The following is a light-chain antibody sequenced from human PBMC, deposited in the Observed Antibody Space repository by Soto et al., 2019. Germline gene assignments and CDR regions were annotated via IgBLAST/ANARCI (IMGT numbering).Light chain of an antibody. CDR3: SSYAGSNNYV. V-gene: IGLV2-8*01. J-gene: IGLJ1*01. CDR1: SSDIGSYAY. Sequence: QSVLTQPPSASGSPGQSVTISCTGTSSDIGSYAYVSWYQQHPGKAPKLMIYEVTKRPSGVPDRFSGSRSGNTASLTVSGLQGEDEADYYCSSYAGSNNYVFGTGTKLTVL. CDR2: EVT.